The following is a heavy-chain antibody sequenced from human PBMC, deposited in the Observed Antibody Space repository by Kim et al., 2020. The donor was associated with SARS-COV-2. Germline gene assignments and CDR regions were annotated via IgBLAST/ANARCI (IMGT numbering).Heavy chain of an antibody. V-gene: IGHV4-4*02. D-gene: IGHD3-22*01. J-gene: IGHJ5*02. Sequence: SETLSLNCVVSGASISSSSCWSWVRQPPGKGLEWIGEVDHSGTTSYNVSLKNRVSILVDKSKNQFSLRLTSVSAADTAVYYCARGVSSAWTLRAWFDPWG. CDR2: VDHSGTT. CDR3: ARGVSSAWTLRAWFDP. CDR1: GASISSSSC.